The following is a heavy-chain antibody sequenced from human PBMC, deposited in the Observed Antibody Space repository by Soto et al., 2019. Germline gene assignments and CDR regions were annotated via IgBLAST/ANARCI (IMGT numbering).Heavy chain of an antibody. D-gene: IGHD3-16*01. Sequence: QVTLKESGPVLVKPTETLTLTCTVSGFSLSNAQMGVSWIRQPPGKALEWLAHIFWNDEKSYRTSLKSRLIISQDNSKRQVVLTMTNMDPVDTATYYCARGVEMITFGGVIIADWGQGTLVTVSS. CDR1: GFSLSNAQMG. V-gene: IGHV2-26*01. J-gene: IGHJ4*02. CDR2: IFWNDEK. CDR3: ARGVEMITFGGVIIAD.